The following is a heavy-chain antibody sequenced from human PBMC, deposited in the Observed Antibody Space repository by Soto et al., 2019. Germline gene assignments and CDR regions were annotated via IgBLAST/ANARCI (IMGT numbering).Heavy chain of an antibody. V-gene: IGHV3-7*01. J-gene: IGHJ6*02. CDR2: IKQDGSEK. D-gene: IGHD3-3*01. CDR1: GFTFSSYW. CDR3: ARGATYYDFWSGFGYYYYGMDV. Sequence: PGGSLRLSCAASGFTFSSYWVSWVRQAPGKGLEWVANIKQDGSEKYYVDSVKGRFTISRDNAKNSLYLQMNSLRAEDTAVYYCARGATYYDFWSGFGYYYYGMDVWGQGTTVTVSS.